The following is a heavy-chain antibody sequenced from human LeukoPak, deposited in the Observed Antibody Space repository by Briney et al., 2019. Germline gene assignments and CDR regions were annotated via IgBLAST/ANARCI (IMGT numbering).Heavy chain of an antibody. D-gene: IGHD3-10*01. CDR3: AREKRITMVRGVGGVFDI. J-gene: IGHJ3*02. CDR2: VNPSGGST. Sequence: ASVKVSCKASGYTFISYYMHWVRRAPGQGLEWMGIVNPSGGSTSYAQKFQGRVTMTRDTSTSTVYMELSSLRSEDTAVYYCAREKRITMVRGVGGVFDIWGQGTMVTVSS. V-gene: IGHV1-46*01. CDR1: GYTFISYY.